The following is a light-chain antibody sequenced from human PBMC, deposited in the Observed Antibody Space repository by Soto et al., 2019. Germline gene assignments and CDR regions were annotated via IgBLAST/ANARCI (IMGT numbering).Light chain of an antibody. Sequence: EIVLTQSPGTLSLSPGERATLSCRASQNLISDYLAWYQQKPGQPPRLLIYGASLRATGIPDRFSGSGSGKDFTLSISRVEPEDSAVYYCQRYGRSPTWTCGQSTKVEI. CDR3: QRYGRSPTWT. CDR1: QNLISDY. V-gene: IGKV3-20*01. J-gene: IGKJ1*01. CDR2: GAS.